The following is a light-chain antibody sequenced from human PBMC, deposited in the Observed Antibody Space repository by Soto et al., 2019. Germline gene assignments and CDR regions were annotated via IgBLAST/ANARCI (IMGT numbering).Light chain of an antibody. CDR2: HAS. J-gene: IGKJ1*01. V-gene: IGKV1-5*01. CDR3: QQYNTYSWT. CDR1: QSVSGW. Sequence: DIQMTQSPSTLPASMGDRVTITCRASQSVSGWLAWYQQKPGKAPKLLIYHASSLESGVPSRFSGSGSGTEFTLTISSLQPDDFATYYCQQYNTYSWTFGQGTKVDIK.